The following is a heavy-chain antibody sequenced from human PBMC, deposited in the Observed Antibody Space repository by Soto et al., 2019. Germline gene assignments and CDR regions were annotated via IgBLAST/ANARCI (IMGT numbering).Heavy chain of an antibody. CDR3: ARVPPRNDFWSGYSYGMDV. Sequence: PGGSLRLSCVASGFTFSSYGMTWVRQAPGKGLEWVSSISSSSSHINNVDSVKGRFTISRDNAKNSLYLQMNSLRAEDTALYYCARVPPRNDFWSGYSYGMDVWGQGTTVTVSS. J-gene: IGHJ6*02. V-gene: IGHV3-21*06. D-gene: IGHD3-3*01. CDR2: ISSSSSHI. CDR1: GFTFSSYG.